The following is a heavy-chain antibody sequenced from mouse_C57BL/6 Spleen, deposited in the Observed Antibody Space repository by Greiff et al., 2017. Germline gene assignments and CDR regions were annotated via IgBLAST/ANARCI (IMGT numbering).Heavy chain of an antibody. Sequence: EVKLVESEGGLVQPGSSMKLSCTASGFTFSDYYMAWVRPVPEKGLEWVANINYDGSSTYYLDSLKSRFIISRDNAKNILYLQMSSLKSEDTATYYCARERGYGYDWYFDVWGTGTTVTVSS. V-gene: IGHV5-16*01. CDR2: INYDGSST. CDR1: GFTFSDYY. CDR3: ARERGYGYDWYFDV. D-gene: IGHD2-2*01. J-gene: IGHJ1*03.